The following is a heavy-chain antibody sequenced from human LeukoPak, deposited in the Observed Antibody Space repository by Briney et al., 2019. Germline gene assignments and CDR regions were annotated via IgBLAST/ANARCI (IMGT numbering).Heavy chain of an antibody. D-gene: IGHD4-17*01. CDR1: GYSISSGYY. CDR2: IYHSGST. V-gene: IGHV4-38-2*01. CDR3: ARQVTVTTFDY. Sequence: PSETLSLTCAVSGYSISSGYYWGWIRQPPGKGLEWIGSIYHSGSTYYNPSLKSRVTISVDTSKSQFSLKLSSVTAADTAVYYCARQVTVTTFDYWGQGTLVTVSS. J-gene: IGHJ4*02.